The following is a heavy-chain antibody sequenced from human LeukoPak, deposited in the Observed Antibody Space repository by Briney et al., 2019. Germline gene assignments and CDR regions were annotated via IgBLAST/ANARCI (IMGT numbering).Heavy chain of an antibody. V-gene: IGHV4-59*08. CDR1: GVSISNYY. CDR3: ARRITSSGWYRDDY. CDR2: IYYSGST. D-gene: IGHD6-19*01. Sequence: PSETLSLTCTVSGVSISNYYWSWLRQPPGKGLEWIGYIYYSGSTNYNPSLKSGVTISVDTSKNQFSLKLRSVPAADTAVYYGARRITSSGWYRDDYWGQGTLVSVSS. J-gene: IGHJ4*02.